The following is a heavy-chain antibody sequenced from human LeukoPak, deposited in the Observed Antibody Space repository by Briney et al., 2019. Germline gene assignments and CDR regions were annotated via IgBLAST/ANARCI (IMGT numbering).Heavy chain of an antibody. V-gene: IGHV3-30*15. CDR3: SRDGDVTGETFDY. CDR1: GFTFSSFA. D-gene: IGHD2-21*02. Sequence: GGSLRLSCAASGFTFSSFAMHWVRQAPGKGLEWVAVMSSDGTKEYYADSVKGRFTISRDNSKSTLFLQVSSLRPEDTAVYYCSRDGDVTGETFDYWGQGTLVTVSS. CDR2: MSSDGTKE. J-gene: IGHJ4*02.